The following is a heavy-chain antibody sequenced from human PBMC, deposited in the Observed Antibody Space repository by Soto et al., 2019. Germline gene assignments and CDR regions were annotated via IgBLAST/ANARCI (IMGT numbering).Heavy chain of an antibody. Sequence: VQLVQSGAEVKKPGSSVKVSCKASGGTFSNYPFIWVRQAPGQGLDWMGGIIPIFGTTDYGQRVQRRVTITADESTNTAYMELSSLRSDDTALYYCARGLYCGGGCYSHFDYWGQGTLVTVSS. CDR2: IIPIFGTT. V-gene: IGHV1-69*01. CDR1: GGTFSNYP. D-gene: IGHD2-21*02. J-gene: IGHJ4*02. CDR3: ARGLYCGGGCYSHFDY.